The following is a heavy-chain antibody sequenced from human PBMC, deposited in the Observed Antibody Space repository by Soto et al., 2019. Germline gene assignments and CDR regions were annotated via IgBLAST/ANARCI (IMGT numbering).Heavy chain of an antibody. V-gene: IGHV3-7*01. CDR2: IKQDGSEK. Sequence: EVQLVESGGGLVQPGGSLRLSCAASGFTFSSYWMSWVRQAPGKGLEWVANIKQDGSEKYYVDSVKGRFTISRDNAKNSLYLQMNSLRAEDTAVYYCAGELGYCSSTSCDTNWFDPWGQGTLVTVSS. CDR1: GFTFSSYW. D-gene: IGHD2-2*02. CDR3: AGELGYCSSTSCDTNWFDP. J-gene: IGHJ5*02.